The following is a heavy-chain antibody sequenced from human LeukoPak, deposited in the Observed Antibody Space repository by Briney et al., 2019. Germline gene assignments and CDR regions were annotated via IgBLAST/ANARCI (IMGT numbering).Heavy chain of an antibody. CDR2: IFPGDSDT. CDR3: ARRYTESRGNWFDP. D-gene: IGHD2-2*02. J-gene: IGHJ5*02. V-gene: IGHV5-51*01. Sequence: GESLKISCKGSGYSFTTSWIGWVRQMPGRGLELMGIIFPGDSDTRYSPSFQGQVTISADKSINTAFLQWSSLKASDTAMYYCARRYTESRGNWFDPWGQGTLVTVSS. CDR1: GYSFTTSW.